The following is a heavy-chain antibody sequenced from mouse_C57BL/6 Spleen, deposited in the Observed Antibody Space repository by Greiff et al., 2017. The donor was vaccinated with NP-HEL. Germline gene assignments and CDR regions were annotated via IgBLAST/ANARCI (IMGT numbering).Heavy chain of an antibody. CDR1: GYSITSGYY. Sequence: EVHLVESGPGLVKPSQSLSLTCSVTGYSITSGYYWNWIRQFPGNKLEWMGYISYDGSNNYNPSLKNRISITRDTSKNQFFLKLNSVTTEDTATYYCAREGTTVVARTFFDYWGQGTTLTVSS. CDR3: AREGTTVVARTFFDY. CDR2: ISYDGSN. J-gene: IGHJ2*01. D-gene: IGHD1-1*01. V-gene: IGHV3-6*01.